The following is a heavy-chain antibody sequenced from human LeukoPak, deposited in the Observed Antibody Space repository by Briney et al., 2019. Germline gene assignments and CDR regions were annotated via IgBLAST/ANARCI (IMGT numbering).Heavy chain of an antibody. D-gene: IGHD3-10*01. Sequence: GGSLRLSCAASGFIFSNYAMSWVRQAPGKGLEWVSSVSGSGTGTYYADSVKGRFTTSRDNSKNTLFLQMNSLRAEDTAVYHCARDSVSGAFDYWGQGTLVTVSS. CDR2: VSGSGTGT. CDR1: GFIFSNYA. CDR3: ARDSVSGAFDY. V-gene: IGHV3-23*01. J-gene: IGHJ4*02.